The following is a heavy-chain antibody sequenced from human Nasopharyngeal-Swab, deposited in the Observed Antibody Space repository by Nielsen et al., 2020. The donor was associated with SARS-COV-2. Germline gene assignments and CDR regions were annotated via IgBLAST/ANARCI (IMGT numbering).Heavy chain of an antibody. J-gene: IGHJ4*02. CDR3: VRVHIAALYFDY. V-gene: IGHV3-23*01. D-gene: IGHD6-6*01. CDR1: GFTFSSYA. Sequence: GESLKISCAASGFTFSSYAMSWVRQAPGKGLEWVSAISGSGGSTYYADSVKGRFTISRDNSKNTLYLQMNSLRAEDTAVYYCVRVHIAALYFDYWGQGTLVTVSS. CDR2: ISGSGGST.